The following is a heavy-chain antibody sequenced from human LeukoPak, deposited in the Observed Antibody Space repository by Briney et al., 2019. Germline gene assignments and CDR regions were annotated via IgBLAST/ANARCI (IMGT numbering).Heavy chain of an antibody. Sequence: PSETLSLTCTVSGGSFYTSDYYWGWVRQPPGKRPEWIGDIFYTGKTNYNPSLKSRVSISIDTSKNQFSLKLTSVTAADTAVYYCARVFDSWGQGTLVTVSS. J-gene: IGHJ4*02. V-gene: IGHV4-39*07. CDR2: IFYTGKT. CDR3: ARVFDS. CDR1: GGSFYTSDYY.